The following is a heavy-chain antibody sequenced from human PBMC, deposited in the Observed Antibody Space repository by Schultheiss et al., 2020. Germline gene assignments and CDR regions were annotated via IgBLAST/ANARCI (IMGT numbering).Heavy chain of an antibody. J-gene: IGHJ3*02. D-gene: IGHD6-19*01. Sequence: SQTLSLTCAVYGGSFSGYYWSWIRQPPGKGLEWIGEINHSGSTNYNPSLKSRVTISVDTSKNQFSLKLSSVTAADTAVYYCARGGVEQWMDVFDIWGQGTMVTVS. V-gene: IGHV4-34*01. CDR2: INHSGST. CDR1: GGSFSGYY. CDR3: ARGGVEQWMDVFDI.